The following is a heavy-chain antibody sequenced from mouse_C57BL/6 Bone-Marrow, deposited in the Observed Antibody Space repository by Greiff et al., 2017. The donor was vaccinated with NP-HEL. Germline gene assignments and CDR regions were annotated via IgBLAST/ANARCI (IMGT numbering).Heavy chain of an antibody. D-gene: IGHD2-3*01. CDR1: GFNIKNTY. J-gene: IGHJ4*01. Sequence: VQLQQSVAELVRPGASVKLSCTASGFNIKNTYMHWVKQRPEQGLEWIGRIDPANGNTKYAPKFQGKAPITADTSSNTAYLQLSSLTSEDTAIYYCAPLTAVARYDGYYGNDYAMDYWGQGTSVTVSS. CDR2: IDPANGNT. V-gene: IGHV14-3*01. CDR3: APLTAVARYDGYYGNDYAMDY.